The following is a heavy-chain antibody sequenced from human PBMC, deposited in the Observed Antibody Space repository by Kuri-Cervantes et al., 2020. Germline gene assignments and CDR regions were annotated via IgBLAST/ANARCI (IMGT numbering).Heavy chain of an antibody. D-gene: IGHD5-18*01. CDR3: SRDPLNTASYYDY. J-gene: IGHJ4*02. Sequence: GESLKISCAASGFTFSDYFMSWIRQAPGRGLEWVSYISSSGSPIYYADSVKGRFTISRDNAKNSLDLQMNSLRAEDTAVYYCSRDPLNTASYYDYWGQGTLVTVSS. CDR2: ISSSGSPI. CDR1: GFTFSDYF. V-gene: IGHV3-11*01.